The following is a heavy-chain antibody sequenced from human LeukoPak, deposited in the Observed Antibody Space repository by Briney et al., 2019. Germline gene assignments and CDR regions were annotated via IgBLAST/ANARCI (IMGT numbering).Heavy chain of an antibody. Sequence: SENLSLSCTVSGGSISSSSYYWGWIRQPPGQGLEWIVSIYYSGSTYYNPSLKSRVTISVDTSKNQFSLKLSSVTAADTAVSYCARRRGSYCGGDCYSGAFDIWGQGTMVTVSS. CDR2: IYYSGST. CDR3: ARRRGSYCGGDCYSGAFDI. V-gene: IGHV4-39*01. CDR1: GGSISSSSYY. J-gene: IGHJ3*02. D-gene: IGHD2-21*01.